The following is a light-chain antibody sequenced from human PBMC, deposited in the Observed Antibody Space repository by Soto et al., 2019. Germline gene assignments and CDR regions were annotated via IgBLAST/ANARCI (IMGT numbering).Light chain of an antibody. CDR1: QSISGSY. CDR2: GAT. Sequence: EIVLTQSPGTLSLSPGERVTLSCRASQSISGSYLAWYQQKRGQAPRLLVYGATTRATGIPDRFSGSGSGSDFTLIFSRLEPEDFAVYFCQQYGVSPQSFGPGTKVDIK. J-gene: IGKJ3*01. CDR3: QQYGVSPQS. V-gene: IGKV3-20*01.